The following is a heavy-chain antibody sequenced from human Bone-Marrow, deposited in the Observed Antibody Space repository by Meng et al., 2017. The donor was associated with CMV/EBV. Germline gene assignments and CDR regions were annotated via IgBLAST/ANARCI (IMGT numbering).Heavy chain of an antibody. CDR1: GGSVSSGSYY. V-gene: IGHV4-61*01. Sequence: GSLRLSCTVSGGSVSSGSYYWSWIRQPPGKGLEWIGYIYYSGSTNYNPSLKSRVTISVDTSKNQFSLKLSSVTAADTAVYYCAREVVVVPAAISWFDPWGQGTLVTVSS. CDR2: IYYSGST. D-gene: IGHD2-2*02. CDR3: AREVVVVPAAISWFDP. J-gene: IGHJ5*02.